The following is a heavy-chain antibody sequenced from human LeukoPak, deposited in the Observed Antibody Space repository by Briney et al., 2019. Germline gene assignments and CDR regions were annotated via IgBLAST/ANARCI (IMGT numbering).Heavy chain of an antibody. Sequence: PGGSLRLSCAASGFTFSSYDMHWVRQAPGKGLEWLSVISHDGINKYYADSVKGRFTISRDSSKNILYLQMNSLRAEDTAVYYCARDCSSTSCYGGDRYYYYGMDVWGQGTTVTVSS. CDR3: ARDCSSTSCYGGDRYYYYGMDV. CDR2: ISHDGINK. V-gene: IGHV3-30-3*01. J-gene: IGHJ6*02. D-gene: IGHD2-2*01. CDR1: GFTFSSYD.